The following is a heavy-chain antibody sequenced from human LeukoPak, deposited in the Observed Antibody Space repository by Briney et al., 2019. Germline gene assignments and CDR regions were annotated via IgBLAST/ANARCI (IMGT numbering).Heavy chain of an antibody. D-gene: IGHD1-26*01. V-gene: IGHV3-7*01. Sequence: GGSLRLSCASSGFTFSTYWMSWVRQAPGKGLEWVAKVKPDGSQKDYVDSVKGRFTISRDNAKNSLYLQMNSLRAEDTAVYFCARPRTGGYNRGYYFDYWGQGTLVTVSS. CDR3: ARPRTGGYNRGYYFDY. CDR1: GFTFSTYW. CDR2: VKPDGSQK. J-gene: IGHJ4*02.